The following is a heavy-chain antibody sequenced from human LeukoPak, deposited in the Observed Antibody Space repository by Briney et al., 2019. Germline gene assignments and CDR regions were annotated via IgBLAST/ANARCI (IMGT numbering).Heavy chain of an antibody. CDR2: ISAYSGNT. D-gene: IGHD3-3*01. CDR3: ARGHTSAADD. V-gene: IGHV1-18*01. J-gene: IGHJ4*02. Sequence: ASVKVSCKASGYTFSNSGISWVRQAPGQGLEWMGWISAYSGNTNYAQKLQGRVSMTTDTSTSTAYMELRSLRSDDTAVYYCARGHTSAADDWGQGTLVTVSS. CDR1: GYTFSNSG.